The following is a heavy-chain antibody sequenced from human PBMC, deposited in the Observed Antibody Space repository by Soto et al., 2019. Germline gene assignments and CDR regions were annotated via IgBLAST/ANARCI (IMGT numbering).Heavy chain of an antibody. J-gene: IGHJ6*02. D-gene: IGHD3-3*01. CDR2: IYYSGST. CDR1: GGSISSGDYY. CDR3: ARALGSPLTIFGVATTIYYYDGMDV. Sequence: SETLSLTCTVSGGSISSGDYYWSWIRQPPGKGLEWIGYIYYSGSTYYNPSLKSRVTISVDTSKNQFSLKLSSVTAADTAVYYGARALGSPLTIFGVATTIYYYDGMDVWGQGTTVTVSS. V-gene: IGHV4-30-4*01.